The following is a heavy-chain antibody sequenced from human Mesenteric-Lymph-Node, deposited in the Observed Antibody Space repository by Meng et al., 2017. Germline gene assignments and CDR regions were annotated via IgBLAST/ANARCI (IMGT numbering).Heavy chain of an antibody. J-gene: IGHJ6*02. V-gene: IGHV3-9*01. Sequence: SLKISCAASGFTFDDYAMHWVRQAPGKGLEWVSGISWNSGSIGYADSVKGRFTISRDNAKNSLYLQMNSLRAEDTALYYCAKGIDYYDSSGYYFEAHYGMDVWGQGTTVTVSS. D-gene: IGHD3-22*01. CDR2: ISWNSGSI. CDR3: AKGIDYYDSSGYYFEAHYGMDV. CDR1: GFTFDDYA.